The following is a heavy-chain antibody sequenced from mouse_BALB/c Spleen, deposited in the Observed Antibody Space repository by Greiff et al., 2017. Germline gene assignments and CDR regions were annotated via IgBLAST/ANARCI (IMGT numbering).Heavy chain of an antibody. V-gene: IGHV5-9-1*01. CDR1: GFTFSSYA. Sequence: DVMLVESGGGLVKPGGSLKLSCAASGFTFSSYAMSWVRQTPEKRLEWVATISSGGSYTYYPDSVKGRFTISRDNAKNTLYLQMSSLRSEDTAMYYCARLGYYDYDVNYWGQGTTLTVSS. D-gene: IGHD2-4*01. CDR3: ARLGYYDYDVNY. CDR2: ISSGGSYT. J-gene: IGHJ2*01.